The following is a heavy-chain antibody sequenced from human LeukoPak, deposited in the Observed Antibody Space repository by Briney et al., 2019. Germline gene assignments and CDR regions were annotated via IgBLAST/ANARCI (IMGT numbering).Heavy chain of an antibody. CDR3: AKTIPYGSGTDYYYYGMDV. J-gene: IGHJ6*02. CDR2: ISYDGSNK. D-gene: IGHD3-10*01. Sequence: GGSLRLSCAASGFTFSSYGMHWVRQAPGKGLEWVAVISYDGSNKYYADSVKGRFTISRDNSKNTLYLQMNSLRAEDTAVYYCAKTIPYGSGTDYYYYGMDVWGQGTTVTVSS. CDR1: GFTFSSYG. V-gene: IGHV3-30*18.